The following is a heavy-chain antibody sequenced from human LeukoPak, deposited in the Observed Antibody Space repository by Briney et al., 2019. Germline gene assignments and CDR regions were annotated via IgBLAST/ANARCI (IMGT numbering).Heavy chain of an antibody. J-gene: IGHJ6*03. CDR3: ARRGSSGYYFRDYYYYMDV. V-gene: IGHV4-38-2*02. CDR1: GYSISSGYY. D-gene: IGHD3-22*01. Sequence: SETLSPTCTVSGYSISSGYYWGWIRQPPGKGLEWIGSIYHSGSTYYNPSLKSRVTISVDTSKNQFSLKLSSVTAADTAVYYRARRGSSGYYFRDYYYYMDVWGKGTTVTISS. CDR2: IYHSGST.